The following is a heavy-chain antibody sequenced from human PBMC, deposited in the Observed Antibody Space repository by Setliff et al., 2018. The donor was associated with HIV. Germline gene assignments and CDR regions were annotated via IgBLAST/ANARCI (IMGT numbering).Heavy chain of an antibody. J-gene: IGHJ4*02. CDR3: ARRRSGSSYRFFNY. CDR1: GPPIDVGGFF. Sequence: TLSLTCTVSGPPIDVGGFFWTWIRQSAGRGLEWIGHMSASGSAKYNPTLQSRVTLSVDPSNNQFSLNLTSVTAADTAVYYCARRRSGSSYRFFNYWGRGSLFTVSS. D-gene: IGHD3-16*02. CDR2: MSASGSA. V-gene: IGHV4-61*09.